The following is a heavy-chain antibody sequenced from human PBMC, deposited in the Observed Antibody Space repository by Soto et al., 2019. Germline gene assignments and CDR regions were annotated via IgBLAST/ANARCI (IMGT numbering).Heavy chain of an antibody. D-gene: IGHD3-3*01. CDR2: LSGNSGTT. CDR1: GFTFSTYA. V-gene: IGHV3-23*01. J-gene: IGHJ4*02. CDR3: AKGSKFTIFSPNDY. Sequence: GGSLRLSCAASGFTFSTYAMTWVRQAPGKGLEWVSALSGNSGTTYSADSVKGRFTISRDNSRNTLYLQMSSLRAEDTALYYCAKGSKFTIFSPNDYWAREPWSPSPQ.